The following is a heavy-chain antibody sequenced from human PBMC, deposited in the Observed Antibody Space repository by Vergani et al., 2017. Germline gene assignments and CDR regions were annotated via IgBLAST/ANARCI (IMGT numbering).Heavy chain of an antibody. V-gene: IGHV1-3*01. J-gene: IGHJ6*02. D-gene: IGHD2-2*01. CDR3: ARDLGYCSSTSCYNYYYYYGMDV. Sequence: QVQLVQSGAEVKKPGASVKVSCKASGYTFTSYAMHWVRQAPGQRLEWMGWINAGNGNTKYSQKFQGRVTITRDTSASTAYMELSSLRSEDTAVYYCARDLGYCSSTSCYNYYYYYGMDVWGQGTTVTVSS. CDR1: GYTFTSYA. CDR2: INAGNGNT.